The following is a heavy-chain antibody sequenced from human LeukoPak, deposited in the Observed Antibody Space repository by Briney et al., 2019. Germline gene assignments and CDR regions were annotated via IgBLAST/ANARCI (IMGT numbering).Heavy chain of an antibody. Sequence: VSSMSSSSSYIYYADSVKGRFTISRDNAKTSLFLQMNSLRAEDTAVYYCARGMIVPRGFDYWGQGTLVTVSS. CDR2: MSSSSSYI. CDR3: ARGMIVPRGFDY. D-gene: IGHD3-22*01. V-gene: IGHV3-21*01. J-gene: IGHJ4*02.